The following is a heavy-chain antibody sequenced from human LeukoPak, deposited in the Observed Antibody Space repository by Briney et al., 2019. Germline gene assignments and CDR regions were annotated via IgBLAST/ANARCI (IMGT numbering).Heavy chain of an antibody. J-gene: IGHJ4*02. D-gene: IGHD3-10*01. CDR1: GGSISNYC. CDR3: ARRRGLTHPIDY. Sequence: SETLSLTCTVSGGSISNYCWSWIRQPPGKGLKWIGYIYYSGSTNYNPSLKSRVTISVDTSKNQFSLKLSSVTAADTAVYYCARRRGLTHPIDYWGQGTLVTVSS. V-gene: IGHV4-59*08. CDR2: IYYSGST.